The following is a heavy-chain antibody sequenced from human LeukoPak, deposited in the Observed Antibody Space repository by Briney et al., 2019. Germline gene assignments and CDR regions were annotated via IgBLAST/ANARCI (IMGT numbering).Heavy chain of an antibody. Sequence: GGSLRLSCAASGFTFSSYDMHWVRQATGKGLEWVSAISAAGDTYYLDCVKGRFTISRENAKNSLYLQMNSLRAGDTAVYYCVALGDRIYWGQGTLVTVSS. D-gene: IGHD2-21*02. J-gene: IGHJ4*02. V-gene: IGHV3-13*01. CDR1: GFTFSSYD. CDR2: ISAAGDT. CDR3: VALGDRIY.